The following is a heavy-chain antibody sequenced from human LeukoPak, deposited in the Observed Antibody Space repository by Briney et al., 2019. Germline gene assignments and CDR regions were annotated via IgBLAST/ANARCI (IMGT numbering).Heavy chain of an antibody. CDR1: GGTFSSYA. CDR2: INPNSGGT. Sequence: ASVKVSCKASGGTFSSYAISWVRQAPGQGLEWMGRINPNSGGTDYAQNFQGRVTMTRDTSISTAYMELSRLRSDDTAVYYCARGYCSGGTCYLVENWLDPWGQGTLATVSS. J-gene: IGHJ5*02. V-gene: IGHV1-2*06. D-gene: IGHD2-15*01. CDR3: ARGYCSGGTCYLVENWLDP.